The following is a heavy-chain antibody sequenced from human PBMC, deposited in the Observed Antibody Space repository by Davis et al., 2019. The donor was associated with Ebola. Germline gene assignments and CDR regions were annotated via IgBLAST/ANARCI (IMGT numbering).Heavy chain of an antibody. V-gene: IGHV7-4-1*01. J-gene: IGHJ5*01. D-gene: IGHD3-9*01. CDR1: GYTFTSYA. CDR3: ARGRYLAPVDS. Sequence: ASVKVSCKASGYTFTSYAMNWVRQAPGQGLEWMGWINTNSGNPTYAQGLSGRFLLSLDTSVSTAYLQIDSLEPEDTAIYYCARGRYLAPVDSWGQGTLVTVSS. CDR2: INTNSGNP.